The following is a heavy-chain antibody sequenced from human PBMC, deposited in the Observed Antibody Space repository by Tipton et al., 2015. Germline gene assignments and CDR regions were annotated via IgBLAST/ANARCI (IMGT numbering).Heavy chain of an antibody. J-gene: IGHJ4*02. CDR3: AKDVRSTSWTLFDY. V-gene: IGHV3-23*01. D-gene: IGHD3/OR15-3a*01. CDR2: ISGSGLST. CDR1: GFTFSSYV. Sequence: GSLRLSCAASGFTFSSYVMSWVRQAPGKGLEWVSAISGSGLSTYYADSVKGRFTISRDNSKNTLSLQMNTLSAEDTAIYYCAKDVRSTSWTLFDYWGQGTLVTVSS.